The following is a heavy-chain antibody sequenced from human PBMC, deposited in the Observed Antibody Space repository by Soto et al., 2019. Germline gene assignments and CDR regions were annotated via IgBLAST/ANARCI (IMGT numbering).Heavy chain of an antibody. CDR1: GGSISSYY. CDR2: IYYSGST. Sequence: SETLSLTCTVSGGSISSYYWSWIRQPPGKGLEWIGYIYYSGSTNYNPSLKSRVTISVDTSKNQFSLKLSSVTAADTAVYYCAREGYSGYDMPLDAFDIWGQGTMVTVSS. J-gene: IGHJ3*02. CDR3: AREGYSGYDMPLDAFDI. V-gene: IGHV4-59*12. D-gene: IGHD5-12*01.